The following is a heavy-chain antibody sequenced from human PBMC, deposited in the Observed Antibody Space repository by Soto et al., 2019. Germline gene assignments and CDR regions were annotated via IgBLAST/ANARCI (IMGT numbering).Heavy chain of an antibody. V-gene: IGHV5-51*01. Sequence: PGESLKISCKGSGYSFTSYWIGWVRQMPGKGLEWVGMIYPGDSDTRYSPSFQGQVTIPANKSISTAYLQWSSLKASDTAMYYCARPSGIVVAAHFDYWGQGTLVTVSS. CDR2: IYPGDSDT. J-gene: IGHJ4*02. CDR1: GYSFTSYW. D-gene: IGHD1-26*01. CDR3: ARPSGIVVAAHFDY.